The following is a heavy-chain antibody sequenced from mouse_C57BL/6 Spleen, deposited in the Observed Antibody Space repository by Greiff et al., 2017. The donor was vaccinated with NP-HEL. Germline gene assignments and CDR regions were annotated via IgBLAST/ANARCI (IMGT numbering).Heavy chain of an antibody. J-gene: IGHJ4*01. V-gene: IGHV1-20*01. CDR2: INPYNGDT. CDR1: GYSFTGYF. Sequence: VQLQQSGPELVKPGDSVKISCKASGYSFTGYFMNWVMQSHGKSLEWIGRINPYNGDTFSNQKFKGKATLTVDKSSSTAHMELRSLTSEDSAVYYCARTAVVADAMDYWGQGTSVTVSS. CDR3: ARTAVVADAMDY. D-gene: IGHD1-1*01.